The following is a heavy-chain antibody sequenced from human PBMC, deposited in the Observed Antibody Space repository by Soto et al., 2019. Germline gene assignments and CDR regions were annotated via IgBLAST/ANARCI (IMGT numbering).Heavy chain of an antibody. J-gene: IGHJ3*02. D-gene: IGHD2-21*02. Sequence: QVQLQQSGPGLVKPSETLSLTCSVSGGSISSYFKNWIRQAPGKGLEWIGCIYDSGDANYNPSLKSRVTISLDTSKNQFSLKLSSVNASDTAVYYCVSSRTAVFRDALDIWALGTMVTVSS. CDR2: IYDSGDA. CDR1: GGSISSYF. V-gene: IGHV4-59*03. CDR3: VSSRTAVFRDALDI.